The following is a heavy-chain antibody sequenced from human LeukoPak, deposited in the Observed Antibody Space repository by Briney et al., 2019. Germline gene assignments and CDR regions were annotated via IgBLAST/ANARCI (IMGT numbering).Heavy chain of an antibody. D-gene: IGHD2-2*01. J-gene: IGHJ4*02. V-gene: IGHV1-2*02. CDR3: ARRYCGITSCYYFDY. Sequence: ASVKVSCKSSGYXFTGYYLHWVRQAPGQGLEWMRWINPDSGNTNYAQNFQGRVTMTRDTSITTAYMELSSLRSDDTAVYYCARRYCGITSCYYFDYWGQGTLVTVSS. CDR2: INPDSGNT. CDR1: GYXFTGYY.